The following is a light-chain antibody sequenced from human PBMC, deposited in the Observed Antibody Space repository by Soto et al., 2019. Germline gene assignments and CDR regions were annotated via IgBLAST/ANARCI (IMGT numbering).Light chain of an antibody. V-gene: IGKV1-33*01. CDR3: QQSDNLPLT. CDR2: HAS. CDR1: QGIAKY. J-gene: IGKJ4*01. Sequence: DTQMTQSPSSLSASVGDRVTITCQASQGIAKYLHWYQQKPGKAPKLLIYHASNLQTGVPSRFSGSGSGTDSTFTSSSLQPEDIATYYCQQSDNLPLTFGGGTKVEI.